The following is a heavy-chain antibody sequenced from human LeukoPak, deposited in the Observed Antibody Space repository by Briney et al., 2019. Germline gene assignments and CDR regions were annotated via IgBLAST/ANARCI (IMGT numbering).Heavy chain of an antibody. D-gene: IGHD4-17*01. Sequence: SETLSLTCTVSGGSIGSYYWSWIRQPPGKGLEWIGYIYYSGSTNYNPSLKSRVTISVDTSKNQFSLKLSSVTAADTAVYYCAREDYGDYYYYGMDVWGQGTTVTVSS. CDR3: AREDYGDYYYYGMDV. J-gene: IGHJ6*02. CDR1: GGSIGSYY. CDR2: IYYSGST. V-gene: IGHV4-59*01.